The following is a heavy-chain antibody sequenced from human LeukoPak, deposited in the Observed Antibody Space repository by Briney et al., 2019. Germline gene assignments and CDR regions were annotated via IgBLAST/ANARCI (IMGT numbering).Heavy chain of an antibody. CDR3: ARGDYGDYDNAFDI. CDR2: VFYSGST. D-gene: IGHD4-17*01. J-gene: IGHJ3*02. CDR1: GGSISSGGFY. Sequence: SETLSLTCTVSGGSISSGGFYWSWIRQHPGRGLEWIGYVFYSGSTNYNPSLKSRVTISVDTSKNQFSLKLSSVTAADTAVYYCARGDYGDYDNAFDIWGQGTMVTVSS. V-gene: IGHV4-61*08.